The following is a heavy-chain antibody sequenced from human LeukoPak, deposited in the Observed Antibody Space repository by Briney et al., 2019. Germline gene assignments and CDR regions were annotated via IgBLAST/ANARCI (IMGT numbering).Heavy chain of an antibody. V-gene: IGHV3-48*03. J-gene: IGHJ6*02. Sequence: PGGPLRLSCAASGFTFSSYEMNWVRQAPGKGLGWVSYISSSGSTIYYADSVKGRFTISRDNAKNSLYLQMNSLRVEDTAVYYCARLFYYDSSGVYGMDVWGQGTTVTVSS. D-gene: IGHD3-22*01. CDR2: ISSSGSTI. CDR3: ARLFYYDSSGVYGMDV. CDR1: GFTFSSYE.